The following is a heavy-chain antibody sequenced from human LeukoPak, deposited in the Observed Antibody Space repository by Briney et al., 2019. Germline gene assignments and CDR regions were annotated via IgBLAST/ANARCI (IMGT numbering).Heavy chain of an antibody. CDR2: IGYDGTKK. J-gene: IGHJ1*01. CDR1: GFIFRTYG. V-gene: IGHV3-30*02. D-gene: IGHD1-14*01. Sequence: GGSLRLSCAASGFIFRTYGIHWVRQAPGKGLQWVAFIGYDGTKKSYADSVKGRFTISGDNSKNTVDLQMNSLRVEDMARYYCVKDFSSPYPPVDFQHWGRGTLVTVSS. CDR3: VKDFSSPYPPVDFQH.